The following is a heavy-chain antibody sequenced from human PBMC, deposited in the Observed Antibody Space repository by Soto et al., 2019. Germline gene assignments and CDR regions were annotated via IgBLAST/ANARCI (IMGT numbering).Heavy chain of an antibody. CDR1: GFTFSSYG. V-gene: IGHV3-30*18. D-gene: IGHD4-4*01. CDR3: AKDRNRYSNYFFLDY. CDR2: ISYDGSNK. J-gene: IGHJ4*02. Sequence: VQLVESGGGVVQPGRSLRLSCAASGFTFSSYGMHWVRQAPGKGLEWVAVISYDGSNKYYADSVKGRFTISRDNSKNTLYLQMNSLRAEDTAVYYCAKDRNRYSNYFFLDYWGQGTLVTVSS.